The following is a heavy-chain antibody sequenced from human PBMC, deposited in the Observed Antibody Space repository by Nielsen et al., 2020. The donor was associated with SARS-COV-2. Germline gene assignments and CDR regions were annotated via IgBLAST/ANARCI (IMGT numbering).Heavy chain of an antibody. J-gene: IGHJ6*02. CDR2: INPSGGST. CDR3: ARDLTVVTASPYSYYYGMDV. V-gene: IGHV1-46*01. CDR1: GYTFTSYY. D-gene: IGHD2-21*02. Sequence: ASVKVSCKASGYTFTSYYMHWVRQALGQGLEWMGIINPSGGSTSYAQKFQGRVTMTRDTSTSTVYMELSSLRSEDTAVYYCARDLTVVTASPYSYYYGMDVWGQGTTVTVSS.